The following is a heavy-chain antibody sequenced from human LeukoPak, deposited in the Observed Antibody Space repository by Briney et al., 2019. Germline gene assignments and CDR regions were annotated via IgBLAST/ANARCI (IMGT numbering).Heavy chain of an antibody. J-gene: IGHJ2*01. CDR1: GFTFSSYS. CDR3: ARVRVRGVIITRWYFDL. D-gene: IGHD3-10*01. V-gene: IGHV3-66*01. Sequence: GGSLRLSCAASGFTFSSYSMNWVRQAPGKGLEWVSVIYSGGSTYYADSVKGRFTISRDNSKNTLYLQMNSLRAEDTAVYYCARVRVRGVIITRWYFDLWGRGTLVTVSS. CDR2: IYSGGST.